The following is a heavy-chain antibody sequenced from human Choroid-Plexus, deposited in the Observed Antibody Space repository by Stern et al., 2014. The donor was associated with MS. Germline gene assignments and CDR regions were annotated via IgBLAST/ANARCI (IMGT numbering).Heavy chain of an antibody. CDR3: AKDRQYLTYFFDH. J-gene: IGHJ5*02. CDR2: VSYDGSNK. CDR1: GFTFGSCA. D-gene: IGHD2-8*01. V-gene: IGHV3-30*18. Sequence: QVQLQQSGGGVVQPGRPLRLSCAASGFTFGSCAMHWVRQAPGKGLEWVAGVSYDGSNKYYADSVKGRSTVSRDNSQNPLYMQMSSLRAEDTAVYYCAKDRQYLTYFFDHWGQGSLVTVSS.